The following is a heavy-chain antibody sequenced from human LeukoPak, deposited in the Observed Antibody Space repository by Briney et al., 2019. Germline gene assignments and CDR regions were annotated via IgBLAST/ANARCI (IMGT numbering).Heavy chain of an antibody. Sequence: SETLSLTCTVSGDSITSTPYYWGWIRQSPGKGLEWIEIIYYSGSTYNNPSLKSRLTMSVDTSKNQFSLKLNSVTAADTAVYFCARHLNSGGNSPLVYWGQGTLVTVSP. D-gene: IGHD4-23*01. J-gene: IGHJ4*02. CDR2: IYYSGST. CDR3: ARHLNSGGNSPLVY. CDR1: GDSITSTPYY. V-gene: IGHV4-39*01.